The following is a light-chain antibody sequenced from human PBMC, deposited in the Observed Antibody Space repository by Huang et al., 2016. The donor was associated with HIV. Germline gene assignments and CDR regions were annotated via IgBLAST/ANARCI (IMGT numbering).Light chain of an antibody. CDR3: QQRSNWRT. Sequence: EIVLTQSPATLSLSPGERATLSCRASQSVSSYLAWYQQKPGQAPRLLIDEASTRATGIPARFSGSGLGTDFTLTISSLEPEDFAFYYCQQRSNWRTFGQGTRLEIK. CDR1: QSVSSY. CDR2: EAS. V-gene: IGKV3-11*01. J-gene: IGKJ5*01.